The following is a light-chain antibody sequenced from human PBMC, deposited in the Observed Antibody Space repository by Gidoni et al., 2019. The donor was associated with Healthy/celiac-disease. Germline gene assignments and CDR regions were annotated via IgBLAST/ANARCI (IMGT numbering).Light chain of an antibody. V-gene: IGLV2-11*01. CDR1: SSDVGGYNY. CDR3: CSYAGSSWV. Sequence: QSALTQPRSVSGSPGQSVTISCTGTSSDVGGYNYVSWYQPHPGKAPKLMIYDVSKRPSGVPDRFSGSKSGNTASLTISGLQAEDEADYYCCSYAGSSWVFGGGTKLTV. CDR2: DVS. J-gene: IGLJ3*02.